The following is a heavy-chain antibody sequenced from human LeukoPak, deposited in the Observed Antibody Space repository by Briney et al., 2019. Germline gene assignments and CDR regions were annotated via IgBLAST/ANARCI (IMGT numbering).Heavy chain of an antibody. V-gene: IGHV4-39*07. Sequence: SETLSLTCTVSGGSISSSSFYWGWIRQPPGKGLEWVGSIFYSGTTYYNPSLKSRVTISVDTSKNQFSLKLSSVTAADTAVYYCARVGGRGTHYYYYMDVWGKGTTVTVSS. CDR2: IFYSGTT. J-gene: IGHJ6*03. CDR3: ARVGGRGTHYYYYMDV. D-gene: IGHD3-16*01. CDR1: GGSISSSSFY.